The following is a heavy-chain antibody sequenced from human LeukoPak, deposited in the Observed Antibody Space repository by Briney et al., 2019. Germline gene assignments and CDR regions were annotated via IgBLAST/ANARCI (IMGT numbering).Heavy chain of an antibody. CDR1: GFTFSSYA. CDR2: ISGSGGST. CDR3: ASERGYSGYEPSDY. V-gene: IGHV3-23*01. J-gene: IGHJ4*02. Sequence: PGGSLRLSCAASGFTFSSYAMSWVRQAPGKGLKWVSAISGSGGSTYYADSVKGRFTISRDNSKNTLYLQMNSLRAEDTAVYYCASERGYSGYEPSDYWGQGTLVTVSS. D-gene: IGHD5-12*01.